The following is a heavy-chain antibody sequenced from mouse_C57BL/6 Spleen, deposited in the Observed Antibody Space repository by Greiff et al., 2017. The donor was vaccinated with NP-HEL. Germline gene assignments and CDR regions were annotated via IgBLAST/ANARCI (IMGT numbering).Heavy chain of an antibody. D-gene: IGHD2-3*01. J-gene: IGHJ1*03. CDR2: IDPSDSYT. V-gene: IGHV1-69*01. CDR3: AREADDGSV. CDR1: GYTFTSYW. Sequence: VQLQQPGAELVMPGASVKLSCKASGYTFTSYWMHWVKQRPGQGLAWIGEIDPSDSYTNYNQKFKGKSTLTVDKSSSTAYMQLSSLASEDSAVYYCAREADDGSVWGTGTTVTVSS.